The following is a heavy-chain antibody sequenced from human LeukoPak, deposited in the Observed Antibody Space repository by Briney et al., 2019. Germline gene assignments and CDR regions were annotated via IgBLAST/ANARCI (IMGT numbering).Heavy chain of an antibody. D-gene: IGHD2-2*01. J-gene: IGHJ5*02. CDR3: VRGEDIVVVPAAQAWFDP. CDR1: GGSISSYY. V-gene: IGHV4-59*01. Sequence: SETLSLTCTVSGGSISSYYWSWIRQPPGKGLEWIGYIYYSGSTNYNPSLKSRVTISVDTSKNQFSLKLSSVTAADTAVYYCVRGEDIVVVPAAQAWFDPWGQGTLVTVSS. CDR2: IYYSGST.